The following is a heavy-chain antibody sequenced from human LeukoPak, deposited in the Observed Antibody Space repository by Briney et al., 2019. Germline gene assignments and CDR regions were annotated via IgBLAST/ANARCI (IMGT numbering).Heavy chain of an antibody. V-gene: IGHV4-59*08. D-gene: IGHD6-19*01. J-gene: IGHJ4*02. CDR1: GGPINGYY. CDR3: ARRDTGWNYCDY. CDR2: IHYKGST. Sequence: SETLSLTCTVSGGPINGYYWSWIRQPPGKRLEWIGDIHYKGSTNYNLSLKSRVTISVDTSKNHLSLNLTSVLAADTAIYYCARRDTGWNYCDYWGQGILVTVSS.